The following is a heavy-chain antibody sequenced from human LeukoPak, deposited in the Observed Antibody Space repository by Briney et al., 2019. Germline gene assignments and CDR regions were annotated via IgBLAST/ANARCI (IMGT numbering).Heavy chain of an antibody. V-gene: IGHV1-46*01. CDR3: AKARRWGIAAADNDY. J-gene: IGHJ4*02. CDR1: GYSFTTYY. CDR2: MNPRGGST. D-gene: IGHD6-13*01. Sequence: ASVKVSCKASGYSFTTYYMHWMRQAPGQGLEWMGTMNPRGGSTNYAQKFQGRVTMIRDPSTSTVYMELSSLRFEDTAVYYCAKARRWGIAAADNDYWGQGTLVTVSS.